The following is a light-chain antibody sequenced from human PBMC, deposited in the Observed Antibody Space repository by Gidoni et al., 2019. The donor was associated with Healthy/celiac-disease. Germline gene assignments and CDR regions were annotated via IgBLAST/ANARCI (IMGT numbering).Light chain of an antibody. CDR1: TRDVGGYNY. J-gene: IGLJ2*01. CDR2: DVS. V-gene: IGLV2-14*03. CDR3: SSYTSSSTVV. Sequence: QSALPQPASVSLSPGQSITISCTGTTRDVGGYNYVSWYQQHPGKAPKLMIYDVSKRPSGVSNRFSGSKSGNTASLTISGLQAEDEADYYCSSYTSSSTVVFGGGTKLTVL.